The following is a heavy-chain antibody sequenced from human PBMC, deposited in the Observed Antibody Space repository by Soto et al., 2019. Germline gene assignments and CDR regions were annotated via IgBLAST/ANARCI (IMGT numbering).Heavy chain of an antibody. V-gene: IGHV3-30*03. J-gene: IGHJ6*02. D-gene: IGHD4-17*01. CDR2: ISYDGSNK. CDR3: GRALNAGDYVDHGGGYGMDG. CDR1: GFTFSSYG. Sequence: QVQLVESGGGVVQPGRSLRLSCAASGFTFSSYGMHWVRQAPGKGLEWVAVISYDGSNKYYADSVKGRFTISRDNYKNTRYLEMSILRAEDTGVYYCGRALNAGDYVDHGGGYGMDGWGQGTTVSGSS.